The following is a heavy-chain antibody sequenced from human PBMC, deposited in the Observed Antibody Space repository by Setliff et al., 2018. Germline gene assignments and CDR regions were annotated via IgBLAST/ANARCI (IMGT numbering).Heavy chain of an antibody. D-gene: IGHD4-17*01. CDR1: GYTFTDYW. CDR3: LRRAAVTGAPIDY. CDR2: INPRDSDV. J-gene: IGHJ4*02. V-gene: IGHV5-51*01. Sequence: PGESLKISCKGSGYTFTDYWIGWVRQMSGRGLEWMAIINPRDSDVRYSPSFQGQVTISVDRSISTAYLQWSSLKASDTVIYYCLRRAAVTGAPIDYWAREPWSPSPQ.